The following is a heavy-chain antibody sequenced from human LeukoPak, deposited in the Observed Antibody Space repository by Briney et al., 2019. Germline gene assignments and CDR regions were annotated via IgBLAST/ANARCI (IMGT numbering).Heavy chain of an antibody. CDR2: IFYTGRT. CDR1: GGSMSSYY. V-gene: IGHV4-59*08. D-gene: IGHD2-21*02. J-gene: IGHJ4*02. Sequence: SETLSLTCTVSGGSMSSYYWSWIRQPPGEGLEWIGYIFYTGRTHYNPSLKSRVTISVDPSKKQFSLKLSSVTAADTAMYYCVITSVYCGDDCHIFDFWGQGTLVTVSS. CDR3: VITSVYCGDDCHIFDF.